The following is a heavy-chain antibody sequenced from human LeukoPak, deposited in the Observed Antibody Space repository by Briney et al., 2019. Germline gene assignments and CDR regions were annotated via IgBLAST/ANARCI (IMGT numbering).Heavy chain of an antibody. CDR3: AELGITMIGGV. CDR1: GFTFSSYE. Sequence: GGSLRLSFAASGFTFSSYEMNWVRQAPGKGLEWVSYISSSGSTIYYADSVKGRFTISRDNAKNSLYLQMNRLRAEDTAVYYCAELGITMIGGVWGKGTTVTISS. D-gene: IGHD3-10*02. J-gene: IGHJ6*04. CDR2: ISSSGSTI. V-gene: IGHV3-48*03.